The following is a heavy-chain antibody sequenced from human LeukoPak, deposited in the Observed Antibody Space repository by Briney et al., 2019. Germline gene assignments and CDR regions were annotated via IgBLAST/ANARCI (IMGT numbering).Heavy chain of an antibody. CDR2: INWNGGST. Sequence: GGSLRLFCAASGFTFDDYGMSWVRQAPGKGLEWVSGINWNGGSTGYADSVKGRFTISRDNAKNSLYLQMNGLRAEDTALYYCARAWGYSSLGFGYWGQGTLVTVSS. D-gene: IGHD6-19*01. V-gene: IGHV3-20*04. CDR3: ARAWGYSSLGFGY. J-gene: IGHJ4*02. CDR1: GFTFDDYG.